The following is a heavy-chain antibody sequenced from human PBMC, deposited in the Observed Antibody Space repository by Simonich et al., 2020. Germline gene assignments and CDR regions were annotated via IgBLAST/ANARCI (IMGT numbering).Heavy chain of an antibody. CDR2: IKHSEGT. D-gene: IGHD3-9*01. CDR1: GGSFSGYY. CDR3: ARCGLVNYDILTGYHNWFDP. Sequence: QVQLQQWGAGLLKPSETLSLTCAVYGGSFSGYYWSWISPPPGQGLEWIGEIKHSEGTNHNPPLKCRVTISGNTSKHQFSLKLSDVTAADTAVYYCARCGLVNYDILTGYHNWFDPWGQGTLVTVSS. V-gene: IGHV4-34*01. J-gene: IGHJ5*02.